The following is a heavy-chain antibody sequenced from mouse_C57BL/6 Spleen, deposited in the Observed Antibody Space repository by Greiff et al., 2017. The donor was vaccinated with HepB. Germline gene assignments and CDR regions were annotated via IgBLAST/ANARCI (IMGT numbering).Heavy chain of an antibody. Sequence: QVHVKQSGAELVKPGASVKISCKASGYAFSSYWMNWVKQRPGKGLEWIGQIYPGDGDTNYNGKFKGKATLTADKSSSTAYMQLSSLTSEDSAVYFCARGYYGSNPYWYFDVWGTGTTVTVSS. V-gene: IGHV1-80*01. CDR3: ARGYYGSNPYWYFDV. D-gene: IGHD1-1*01. CDR1: GYAFSSYW. J-gene: IGHJ1*03. CDR2: IYPGDGDT.